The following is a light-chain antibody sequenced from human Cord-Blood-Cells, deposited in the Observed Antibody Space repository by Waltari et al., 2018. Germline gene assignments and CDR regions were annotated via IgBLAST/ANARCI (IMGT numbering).Light chain of an antibody. CDR2: EGS. J-gene: IGLJ3*02. CDR1: SSHDGSYHP. CDR3: CSYAGSSTWV. V-gene: IGLV2-23*01. Sequence: QSALTPPAPVSGSPGQSITIPCTGTSSHDGSYHPASWYQQHPGKAPKLMIYEGSKRPSGVSNRFSGSKSGNTASLTISGLQAEDEADYYCCSYAGSSTWVFGGGTKLTVL.